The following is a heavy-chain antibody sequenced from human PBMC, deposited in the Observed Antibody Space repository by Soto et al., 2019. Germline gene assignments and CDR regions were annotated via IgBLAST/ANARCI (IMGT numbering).Heavy chain of an antibody. J-gene: IGHJ6*02. D-gene: IGHD6-13*01. CDR3: ARERQQLEGGHPFGMGF. V-gene: IGHV3-21*01. CDR1: GFSFSSYT. CDR2: ISSRRSYI. Sequence: GGSLRLSCAASGFSFSSYTMNWVRQAQEKGLEWVSSISSRRSYIYYADSVKGRFTISRDNARNSQYLQMNSLRAEDTAVYYCARERQQLEGGHPFGMGFWG.